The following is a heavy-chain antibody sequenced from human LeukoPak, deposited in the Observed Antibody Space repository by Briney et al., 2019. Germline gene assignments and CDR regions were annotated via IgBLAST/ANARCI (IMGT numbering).Heavy chain of an antibody. CDR3: ARRGDGGRSFDY. J-gene: IGHJ4*02. CDR1: GFTFSSYA. CDR2: IRGDSRYT. V-gene: IGHV3-23*01. Sequence: GGSLRLSCAASGFTFSSYAMTWVRQGPGKGLEWVSSIRGDSRYTYYADSVKGRFIISRDNSKNTLNLRLNSLKAEDTAVYYCARRGDGGRSFDYWGQGTLVTVSS. D-gene: IGHD4-23*01.